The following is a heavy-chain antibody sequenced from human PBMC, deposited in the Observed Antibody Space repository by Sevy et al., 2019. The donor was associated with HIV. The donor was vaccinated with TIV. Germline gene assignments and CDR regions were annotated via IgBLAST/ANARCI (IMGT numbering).Heavy chain of an antibody. D-gene: IGHD2-21*02. CDR3: ATDLFPQAYCGGDCYRLDY. Sequence: ASVKVSCKVSGYTLTELSMHWVRQAPGKGLEWMGGFDPEEGETIYAQKFQGRVTMTEDTSTDTAYMELSSLRSEDTAVYYCATDLFPQAYCGGDCYRLDYWGQGTLVTVSS. CDR1: GYTLTELS. V-gene: IGHV1-24*01. CDR2: FDPEEGET. J-gene: IGHJ4*02.